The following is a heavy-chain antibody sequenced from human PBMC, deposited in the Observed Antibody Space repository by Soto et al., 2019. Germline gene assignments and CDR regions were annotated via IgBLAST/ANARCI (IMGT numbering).Heavy chain of an antibody. CDR3: AGGPYYFGLDV. Sequence: SETLSLTCTASGGSINTYYWNWIRQSPGKGLEWIGYIYYTGNTKYNPSLESRVTISVDTSKKQFFLKLNSVTPADTAVYYCAGGPYYFGLDVWGQGTTVTSP. V-gene: IGHV4-59*01. J-gene: IGHJ6*02. CDR2: IYYTGNT. CDR1: GGSINTYY. D-gene: IGHD3-10*01.